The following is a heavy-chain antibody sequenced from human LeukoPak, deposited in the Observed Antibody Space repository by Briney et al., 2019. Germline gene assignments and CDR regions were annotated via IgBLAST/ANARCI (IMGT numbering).Heavy chain of an antibody. J-gene: IGHJ4*02. D-gene: IGHD1-26*01. CDR3: AKGSGSYLSPLYYFDY. Sequence: PGGSLRLSCEASGFSFSRHWMHWVRQAPGKGLVWVSRIIGDGSITSYADSVKGRFTISRDNSKNTLYLQMNSLRADDTAVYYCAKGSGSYLSPLYYFDYWGPGTLVTVSS. CDR2: IIGDGSIT. V-gene: IGHV3-74*01. CDR1: GFSFSRHW.